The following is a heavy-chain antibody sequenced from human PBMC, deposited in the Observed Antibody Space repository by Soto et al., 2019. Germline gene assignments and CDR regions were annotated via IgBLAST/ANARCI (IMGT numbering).Heavy chain of an antibody. CDR3: AKVEVAYDY. CDR2: IAYDGSDK. CDR1: GFSFSNYG. D-gene: IGHD5-12*01. J-gene: IGHJ4*02. V-gene: IGHV3-30*18. Sequence: QVQLVQSGGGVVQPGRSLRLSCAASGFSFSNYGMHWVRQAPGKGLEWVALIAYDGSDKYYADSVKGRFTISRANSKKMLYLQMNSVRPDDTAVYFCAKVEVAYDYWGQGALVIVSS.